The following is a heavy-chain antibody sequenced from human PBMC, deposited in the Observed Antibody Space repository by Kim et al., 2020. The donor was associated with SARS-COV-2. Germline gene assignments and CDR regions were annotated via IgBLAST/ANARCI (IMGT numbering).Heavy chain of an antibody. J-gene: IGHJ4*02. CDR2: INSDGSTI. CDR1: GFTFSSYW. CDR3: SRRAYSSGWWYFDY. V-gene: IGHV3-74*01. D-gene: IGHD6-19*01. Sequence: GGSLRLSCAASGFTFSSYWMHWVRQAPGKGLVWVSRINSDGSTISYADSVKGRFTISRDNAKNTLYLQMNSLRAGDTAVYYCSRRAYSSGWWYFDYWGQG.